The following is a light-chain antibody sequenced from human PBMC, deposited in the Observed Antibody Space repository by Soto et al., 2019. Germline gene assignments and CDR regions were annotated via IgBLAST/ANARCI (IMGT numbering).Light chain of an antibody. CDR2: GAS. CDR1: QSVNSN. Sequence: EIVMTQSPATLSVSPGERATLSCRASQSVNSNLAWYQQKPGQAPRLLIYGASTGATGIPARFSGSGSGTDFTLTISRLEHEDFAVYYCQQYDSSPRTFGQGTKVDIK. J-gene: IGKJ1*01. V-gene: IGKV3-15*01. CDR3: QQYDSSPRT.